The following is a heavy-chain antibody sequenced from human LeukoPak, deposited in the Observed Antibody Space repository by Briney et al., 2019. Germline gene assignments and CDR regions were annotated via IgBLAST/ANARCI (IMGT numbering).Heavy chain of an antibody. J-gene: IGHJ4*02. Sequence: SETLSLTCTVSGGSFSSYYWSWIRQPPGEGLEWIGYIYTSGSTNYNPSLKSRVTISVDTSKNQFSLKLSSVTAADTAVYYCARHYYDSSGYYWWYFDYWGQGTLVTVSS. CDR2: IYTSGST. V-gene: IGHV4-4*09. CDR1: GGSFSSYY. CDR3: ARHYYDSSGYYWWYFDY. D-gene: IGHD3-22*01.